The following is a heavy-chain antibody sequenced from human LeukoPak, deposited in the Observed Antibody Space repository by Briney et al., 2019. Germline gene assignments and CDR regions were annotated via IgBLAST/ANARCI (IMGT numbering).Heavy chain of an antibody. J-gene: IGHJ4*02. V-gene: IGHV4-31*03. CDR2: IYYSGST. Sequence: SETLSLTCTVSGGSISSGGYYWSWIRQHPGKGLERIGDIYYSGSTYYNPSLKSRVTISVDTSKNQFSLKLNSVTAADTAVYYCARAPTGYYDSSGLDYWGQGTLVTVSS. CDR3: ARAPTGYYDSSGLDY. D-gene: IGHD3-22*01. CDR1: GGSISSGGYY.